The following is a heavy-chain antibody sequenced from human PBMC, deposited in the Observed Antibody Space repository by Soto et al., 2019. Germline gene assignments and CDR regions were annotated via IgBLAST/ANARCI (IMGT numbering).Heavy chain of an antibody. J-gene: IGHJ6*02. V-gene: IGHV1-69*06. D-gene: IGHD5-18*01. Sequence: SVKVSCKASGGTFSSYANSWARQAPGQGLEWMGGIIPIFGTANYAQKFQGRVTITADKSTSTAYMELSSLRSEDTAVYYCARGAWIQLWPYYYGMDVWGQGTTVTVSS. CDR2: IIPIFGTA. CDR1: GGTFSSYA. CDR3: ARGAWIQLWPYYYGMDV.